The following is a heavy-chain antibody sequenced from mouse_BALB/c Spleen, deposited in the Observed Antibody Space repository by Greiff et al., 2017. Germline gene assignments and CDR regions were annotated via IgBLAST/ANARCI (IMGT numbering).Heavy chain of an antibody. J-gene: IGHJ4*01. D-gene: IGHD2-4*01. V-gene: IGHV2-2*02. CDR1: GFSLTSYG. CDR3: ARKGDYDERPMDY. Sequence: QVQLKESGPGLVQPSQSLSITCTVSGFSLTSYGVHWVRQSPGKGLEWLGVIWSGGSTDYNAAFISRLSISKDNSKSQVFFKMNSLQANDTAIYYCARKGDYDERPMDYWGQGTSVTVSS. CDR2: IWSGGST.